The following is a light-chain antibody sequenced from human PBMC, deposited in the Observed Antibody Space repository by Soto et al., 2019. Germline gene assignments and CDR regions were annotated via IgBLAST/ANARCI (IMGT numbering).Light chain of an antibody. Sequence: EIVLTQSPATLSLSPGERATLSCRASQSVSSYLAWYQQKPGQAPRLLIYDASNRDTGIPARFSGSGSGTDFTITNSSLEPEDFAVYYCQQRSNWPPVTFGGGTKGEIK. CDR1: QSVSSY. CDR2: DAS. CDR3: QQRSNWPPVT. J-gene: IGKJ4*02. V-gene: IGKV3-11*01.